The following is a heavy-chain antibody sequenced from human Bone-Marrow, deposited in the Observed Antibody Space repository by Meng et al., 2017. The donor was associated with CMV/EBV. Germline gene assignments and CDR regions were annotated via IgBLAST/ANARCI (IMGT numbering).Heavy chain of an antibody. CDR3: ASISGWGDFDY. Sequence: GGSLRLSCAASGFTFSTYAMHWVRQAPGKGLEWVANIKQDGSEKYYVDSVKGRFTISRDNAKNSLYLQMNSLRAEDTAVYYRASISGWGDFDYWGQGTLVTVSS. CDR2: IKQDGSEK. V-gene: IGHV3-7*01. CDR1: GFTFSTYA. D-gene: IGHD6-19*01. J-gene: IGHJ4*02.